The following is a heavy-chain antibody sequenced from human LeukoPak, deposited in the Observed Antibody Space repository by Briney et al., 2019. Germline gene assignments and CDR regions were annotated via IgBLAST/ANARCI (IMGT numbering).Heavy chain of an antibody. J-gene: IGHJ4*02. CDR3: AKDRALEDGYNYPLAY. CDR1: GFTFSSYG. V-gene: IGHV3-30*18. Sequence: GGSLRLSCAASGFTFSSYGMHWVRQAPGKGLERVAVISYDGSNKYYADSVKGRFTISRDNSKNTLYLQMNSLRAEDTAVYYCAKDRALEDGYNYPLAYWGQGTLVTVSS. CDR2: ISYDGSNK. D-gene: IGHD5-24*01.